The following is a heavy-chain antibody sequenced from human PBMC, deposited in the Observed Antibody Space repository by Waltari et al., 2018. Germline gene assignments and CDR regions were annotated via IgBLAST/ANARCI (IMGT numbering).Heavy chain of an antibody. J-gene: IGHJ4*02. Sequence: EAQLVQSGGGLVQPGGSLTLSCAASGFTISRFWMTWIRQAPGQGLQWGAQIGPDGSDKDYVESVKGRFTISRDNAENSLLLQMSSLRVEDTALYYCVGWNDPINSWGQGTLVAVSS. CDR1: GFTISRFW. CDR3: VGWNDPINS. V-gene: IGHV3-7*01. D-gene: IGHD1-1*01. CDR2: IGPDGSDK.